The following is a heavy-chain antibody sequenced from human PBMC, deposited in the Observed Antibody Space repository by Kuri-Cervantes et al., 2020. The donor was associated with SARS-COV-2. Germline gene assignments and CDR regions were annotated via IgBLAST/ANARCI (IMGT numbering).Heavy chain of an antibody. J-gene: IGHJ6*02. CDR2: ISSSSSYT. Sequence: GESLKISCAASGFTFSDYYMSWIRQAPGKGLEWVSYISSSSSYTNYADSVKGRFTISRDNAKNSLYLQMNSLRAEDTAVYYCARDPRGVVNPYCYYGMDVWGQGTTAPSP. CDR3: ARDPRGVVNPYCYYGMDV. D-gene: IGHD3-3*01. CDR1: GFTFSDYY. V-gene: IGHV3-11*05.